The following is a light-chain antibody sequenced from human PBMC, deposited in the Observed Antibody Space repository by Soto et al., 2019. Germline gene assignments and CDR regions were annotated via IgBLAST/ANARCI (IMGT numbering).Light chain of an antibody. V-gene: IGKV1-6*01. CDR3: QQDYRYPLT. J-gene: IGKJ4*01. Sequence: AIQMTQSPSSLSASVGDSVTITCRASQGISDDLGWYQQKPGKAPKLLIYAASTLERGVPSRFSGSGSGTDFTLTISSLQPEDSATYSCQQDYRYPLTFGGGTKVEIK. CDR1: QGISDD. CDR2: AAS.